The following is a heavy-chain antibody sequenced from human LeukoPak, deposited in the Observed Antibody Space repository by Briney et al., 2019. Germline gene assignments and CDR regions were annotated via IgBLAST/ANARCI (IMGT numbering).Heavy chain of an antibody. V-gene: IGHV1-46*01. D-gene: IGHD3-22*01. CDR2: INPSGGST. J-gene: IGHJ4*02. Sequence: ASVKVSCKASGYTFTSYYMHWVRQAPGQGLEWMGIINPSGGSTSYAQKFQGRVTMTRDMSTGTVYMELSSLRSEDTAVYYCARDPGEGYDSSGYLFDYWGQGTLVTVSS. CDR1: GYTFTSYY. CDR3: ARDPGEGYDSSGYLFDY.